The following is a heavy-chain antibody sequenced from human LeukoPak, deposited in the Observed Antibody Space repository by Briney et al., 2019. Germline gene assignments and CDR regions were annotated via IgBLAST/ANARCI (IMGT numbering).Heavy chain of an antibody. CDR1: GYTFTSYY. CDR3: ARSGSGLLSGRYYYMDV. V-gene: IGHV1-2*02. Sequence: ASVKVSCKASGYTFTSYYMHWVRQAPGQGLEWMGWINPNSGGTNYAQKFQGRVTMTRDTSISTAYMELSRLRSDDTAVYYCARSGSGLLSGRYYYMDVWGKGTTVTVSS. CDR2: INPNSGGT. D-gene: IGHD2-15*01. J-gene: IGHJ6*03.